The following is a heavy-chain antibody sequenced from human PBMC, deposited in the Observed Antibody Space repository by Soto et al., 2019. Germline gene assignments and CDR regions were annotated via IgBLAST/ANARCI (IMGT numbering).Heavy chain of an antibody. CDR1: GFTFNMYA. D-gene: IGHD4-17*01. Sequence: EVQLLESGGGLVQPGGSLRLSCAVSGFTFNMYAMSWVRQAPGKGLEWVSAISGSGGSTYFADSVQGRFTISRDNSKNTLYLQMNGLRAEDTAVYYCAKSPTFQLRQSSFDIWGRGTMGTVSS. CDR3: AKSPTFQLRQSSFDI. CDR2: ISGSGGST. J-gene: IGHJ3*02. V-gene: IGHV3-23*01.